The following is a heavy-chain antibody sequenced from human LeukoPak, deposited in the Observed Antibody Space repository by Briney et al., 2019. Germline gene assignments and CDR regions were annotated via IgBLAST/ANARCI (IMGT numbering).Heavy chain of an antibody. J-gene: IGHJ4*02. CDR3: TKDYGEV. V-gene: IGHV3-23*01. CDR2: ITDTGRER. D-gene: IGHD4-17*01. CDR1: GFTFRNFA. Sequence: TGGSLSLSCATPGFTFRNFARSWIRQPPGKGLEWVSSITDTGRERYFAAPMRGRFTISEDTSNNFPYLQMTVPRAEDTALYSCTKDYGEVGGRGTRVTVSA.